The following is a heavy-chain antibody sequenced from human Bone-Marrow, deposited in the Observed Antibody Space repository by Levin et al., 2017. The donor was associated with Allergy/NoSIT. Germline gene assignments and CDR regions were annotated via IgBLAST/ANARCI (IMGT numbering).Heavy chain of an antibody. CDR1: GFTFDDYA. D-gene: IGHD3-16*02. CDR2: ISWNSGSI. J-gene: IGHJ4*02. V-gene: IGHV3-9*01. CDR3: AKVSGLWGIMITFGGVISAAYYFDY. Sequence: GGSLRLSCAASGFTFDDYAMHWVRQAPGKGLEWVSGISWNSGSIGYADSVKGRFTISRDNAKNSLYLQMNSLRAEDTALYYCAKVSGLWGIMITFGGVISAAYYFDYWGQGTLVTVSS.